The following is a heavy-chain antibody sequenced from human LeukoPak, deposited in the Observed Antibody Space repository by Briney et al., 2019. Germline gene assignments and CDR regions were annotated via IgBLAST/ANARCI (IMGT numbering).Heavy chain of an antibody. CDR1: GFTLSDYW. CDR2: MDQDGSDK. CDR3: VRDPDASPGPGWDY. D-gene: IGHD3-10*01. Sequence: GGSLRLSCAASGFTLSDYWMSWVRQAPGKGLEWVANMDQDGSDKNYVGSVKGRFTISRDDAKNSLYLQLNSLRAEDTAVYYCVRDPDASPGPGWDYWGQGTLVSVSS. J-gene: IGHJ4*02. V-gene: IGHV3-7*01.